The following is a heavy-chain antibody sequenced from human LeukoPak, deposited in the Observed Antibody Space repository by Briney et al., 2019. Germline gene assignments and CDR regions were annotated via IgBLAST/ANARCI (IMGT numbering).Heavy chain of an antibody. CDR1: GGSISSYY. Sequence: PSETLSLTCTVSGGSISSYYWSWIRQPPGKGLEWIGSIYYSGSTYCNPSLKSRVTISVDTSKNQFSLKLSSVTAADTAVYYCARLERRYYDSSGYFDYWGQGTLVTVSS. CDR2: IYYSGST. J-gene: IGHJ4*02. CDR3: ARLERRYYDSSGYFDY. V-gene: IGHV4-59*08. D-gene: IGHD3-22*01.